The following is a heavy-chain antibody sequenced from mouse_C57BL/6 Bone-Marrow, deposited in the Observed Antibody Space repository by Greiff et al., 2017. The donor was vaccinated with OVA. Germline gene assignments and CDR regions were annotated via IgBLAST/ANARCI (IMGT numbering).Heavy chain of an antibody. D-gene: IGHD1-1*01. CDR1: GFTFSDYY. CDR2: ISNGGGST. V-gene: IGHV5-12*01. Sequence: EVKLVESGGGLVQPGGSLKLSCAASGFTFSDYYMYWVRQTPEQRLEWVAYISNGGGSTYYPDTVKGRFTISRDNAKNTLYLQMSRLKSEDTAMYYCARHLYYDGYFDYWGQGTTLTVSS. J-gene: IGHJ2*01. CDR3: ARHLYYDGYFDY.